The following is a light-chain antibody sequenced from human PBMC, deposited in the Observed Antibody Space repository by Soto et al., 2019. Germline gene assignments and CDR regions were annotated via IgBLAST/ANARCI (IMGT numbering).Light chain of an antibody. CDR2: DVS. Sequence: QSALTQPASISGSPGQSITISCSGTSSDVGGFDYVSWYQQHPGRVPKLILYDVSNRPSGVSNRISGSKSGNTASLTISGLQAEDEADYYCSSYTISNTYVVFGGGTKVTVL. V-gene: IGLV2-14*03. CDR3: SSYTISNTYVV. CDR1: SSDVGGFDY. J-gene: IGLJ2*01.